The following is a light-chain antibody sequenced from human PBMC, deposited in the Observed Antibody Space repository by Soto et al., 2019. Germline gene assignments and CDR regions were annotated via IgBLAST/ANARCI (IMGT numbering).Light chain of an antibody. J-gene: IGLJ1*01. CDR3: TSYTSGTYV. CDR1: SRDVGSYNY. Sequence: QSALTQPASVSGSPGQSITISCTGTSRDVGSYNYVSWYQQHPGKAPKLMIFEVSNRPSGVSNRFSGSKSGNTASLTISGLQSEDEAAYYCTSYTSGTYVFGTGTKLTVL. CDR2: EVS. V-gene: IGLV2-14*01.